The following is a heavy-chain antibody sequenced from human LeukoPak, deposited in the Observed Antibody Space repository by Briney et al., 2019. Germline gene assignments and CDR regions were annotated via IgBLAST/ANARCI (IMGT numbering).Heavy chain of an antibody. Sequence: SETLSCTCTVSGGSISSGSYYWRWIRQPAGKGLEWIGRIYTSGSTNYNPSLKSRVTISVDTSKNQFSLKLSSVTAADTAVYYCARRVGLEYYMDVWGKGTTVTVSS. CDR2: IYTSGST. V-gene: IGHV4-61*02. CDR3: ARRVGLEYYMDV. CDR1: GGSISSGSYY. J-gene: IGHJ6*03. D-gene: IGHD3/OR15-3a*01.